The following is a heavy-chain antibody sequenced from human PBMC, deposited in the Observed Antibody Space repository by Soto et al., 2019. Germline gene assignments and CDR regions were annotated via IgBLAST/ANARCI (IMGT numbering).Heavy chain of an antibody. CDR1: GFTFSSYA. CDR2: ISGSGGST. Sequence: GGSLRLSCAASGFTFSSYAMNWVRQAPGKGLEWVSVISGSGGSTYYADSVKGRFTISRDNSKNTLYLQMNSLRAEDTAVYYCARRGPGTYFDDWGQGTLVTVSS. D-gene: IGHD6-13*01. CDR3: ARRGPGTYFDD. J-gene: IGHJ4*02. V-gene: IGHV3-23*01.